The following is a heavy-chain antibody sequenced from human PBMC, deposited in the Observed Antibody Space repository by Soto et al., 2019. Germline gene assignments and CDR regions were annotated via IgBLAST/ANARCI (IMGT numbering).Heavy chain of an antibody. CDR1: GGSITSYS. D-gene: IGHD1-1*01. CDR2: IYYSGST. Sequence: SETLSLTCTVSGGSITSYSWSWILHPPGKGLEWIGYIYYSGSTNYNPSLKSRVTISVDTSKNQFSLKLSSVTAADTAVYYCARDKRTGTRYYYYGMDVWGQGTTVT. CDR3: ARDKRTGTRYYYYGMDV. V-gene: IGHV4-59*01. J-gene: IGHJ6*02.